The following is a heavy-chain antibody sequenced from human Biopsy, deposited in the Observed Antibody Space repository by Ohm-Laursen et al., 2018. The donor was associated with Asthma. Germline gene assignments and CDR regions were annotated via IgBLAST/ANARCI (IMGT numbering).Heavy chain of an antibody. CDR2: IYPSGIT. Sequence: TLSLTCAVSGDSISSTYWWRWVRQPPGKGLEWIGEIYPSGITNYNPSLKSRVTISVDKSKNQFSLKLSSVTAADTAVYSCARHMKGVSVFDIWGQGTMVIVSS. CDR3: ARHMKGVSVFDI. D-gene: IGHD3-10*01. V-gene: IGHV4-4*01. J-gene: IGHJ3*02. CDR1: GDSISSTYW.